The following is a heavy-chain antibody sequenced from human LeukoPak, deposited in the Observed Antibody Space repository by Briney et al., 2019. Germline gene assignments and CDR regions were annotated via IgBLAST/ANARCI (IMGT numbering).Heavy chain of an antibody. J-gene: IGHJ4*02. CDR2: IYYSGST. CDR1: GGSITSYY. CDR3: ASGRRTYSSGWYDY. V-gene: IGHV4-59*08. Sequence: SGTLSLTCTVSGGSITSYYWSWIRQPPGKGLEWIGYIYYSGSTNYNPSLKSRVTISVDTSKNQFSLKLSSVTAADTAVYYCASGRRTYSSGWYDYWGQGTLVTVSS. D-gene: IGHD6-19*01.